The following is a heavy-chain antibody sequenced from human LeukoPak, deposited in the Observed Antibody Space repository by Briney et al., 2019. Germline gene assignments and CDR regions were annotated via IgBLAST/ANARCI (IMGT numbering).Heavy chain of an antibody. CDR3: AKRLETVTAFDQ. D-gene: IGHD2-21*02. J-gene: IGHJ4*02. V-gene: IGHV3-23*01. CDR2: ISTSGDST. Sequence: GGSLRLSCAASGFTVSSNYMSWVRQAPGKGLEWVSGISTSGDSTYYADSVEGRFTISRDSFKNTLYLQMHNLRVDDTAVYYCAKRLETVTAFDQWGQGTLVTVSS. CDR1: GFTVSSNY.